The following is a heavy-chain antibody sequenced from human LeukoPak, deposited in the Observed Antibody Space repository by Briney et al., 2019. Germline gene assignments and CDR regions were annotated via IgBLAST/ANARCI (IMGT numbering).Heavy chain of an antibody. CDR2: INGGGDRK. Sequence: GGSLRLSCATSGFSFSNYAMNWVRQAPGKGLQGVSSINGGGDRKYYADSVKGRFTISRDNSKNTLYLQMNSLRAEDTAVYYCAKRLFDYWGQGTLVTVSS. D-gene: IGHD5/OR15-5a*01. CDR3: AKRLFDY. V-gene: IGHV3-23*01. CDR1: GFSFSNYA. J-gene: IGHJ4*02.